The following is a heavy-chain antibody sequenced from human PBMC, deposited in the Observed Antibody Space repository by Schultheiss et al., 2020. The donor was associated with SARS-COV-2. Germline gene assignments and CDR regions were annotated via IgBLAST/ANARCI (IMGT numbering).Heavy chain of an antibody. D-gene: IGHD1-1*01. J-gene: IGHJ6*02. CDR3: AKDIGRTTKGYGMDV. CDR1: GFTFSSYG. V-gene: IGHV3-9*01. Sequence: SLKISCAASGFTFSSYGMHWVRQAPGKGLEWVSGISWNSGSIGYADSVKGRFTISRDNAKNSLYLQMNSLRAEDTALYYCAKDIGRTTKGYGMDVWGQGTTVTVSS. CDR2: ISWNSGSI.